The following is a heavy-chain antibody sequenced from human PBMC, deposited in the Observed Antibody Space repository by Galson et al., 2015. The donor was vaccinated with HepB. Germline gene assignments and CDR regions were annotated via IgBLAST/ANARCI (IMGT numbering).Heavy chain of an antibody. D-gene: IGHD4-17*01. CDR3: ARPESAYGDSHYDC. V-gene: IGHV1-46*01. Sequence: SVKVSCKASGYNFTRYYVHWVRQAPGQGLEWMGIINPNGGGTRYAQKFQGRVTMTRDTSMSTVYMELRSPRSEDTAVYYCARPESAYGDSHYDCWGQGTLVTVSS. J-gene: IGHJ4*02. CDR1: GYNFTRYY. CDR2: INPNGGGT.